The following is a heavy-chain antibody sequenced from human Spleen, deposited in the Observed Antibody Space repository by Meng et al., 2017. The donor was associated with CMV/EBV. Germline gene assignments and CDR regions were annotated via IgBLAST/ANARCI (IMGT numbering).Heavy chain of an antibody. V-gene: IGHV1-2*02. CDR2: IRPNTGGT. CDR3: ARDATHNWNYFDH. D-gene: IGHD1-20*01. J-gene: IGHJ4*02. Sequence: CKASGYTFSDYYMHWVRQAPGQGLEWMGWIRPNTGGTKYAQKFQGRVTMTRDTSIRTAYMELSRLTYDDTAVYYCARDATHNWNYFDHWGQGTLVTVSS. CDR1: GYTFSDYY.